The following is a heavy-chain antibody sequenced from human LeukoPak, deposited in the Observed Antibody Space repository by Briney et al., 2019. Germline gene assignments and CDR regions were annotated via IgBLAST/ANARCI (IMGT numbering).Heavy chain of an antibody. D-gene: IGHD6-13*01. J-gene: IGHJ4*02. CDR1: GYTFTSYG. V-gene: IGHV1-18*01. Sequence: GASVKVSCKASGYTFTSYGISWVRQAPGQGLEWMGWISAYNGNTNYAQKLQGRVTMTTDTSTSTAYMELRSLRSDDTAVYYCARERAAPDPYYFDYWGQGTLVTVSS. CDR2: ISAYNGNT. CDR3: ARERAAPDPYYFDY.